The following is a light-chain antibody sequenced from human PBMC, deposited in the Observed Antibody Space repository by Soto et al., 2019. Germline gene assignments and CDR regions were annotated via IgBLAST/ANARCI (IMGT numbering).Light chain of an antibody. J-gene: IGKJ1*01. Sequence: EVVLTQSPGTLSLSPGERATLSCRASQSISQSLAWYQQRPGQSPRLLIYDASRRATGIPDRFTGSGFGTDFTLTSSRLAPEDLAVSYCQQYGGSPRTFGQGTKVELK. CDR3: QQYGGSPRT. CDR1: QSISQS. CDR2: DAS. V-gene: IGKV3-20*01.